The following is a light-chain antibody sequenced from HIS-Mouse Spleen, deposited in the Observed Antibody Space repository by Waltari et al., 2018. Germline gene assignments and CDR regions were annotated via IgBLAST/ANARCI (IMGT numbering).Light chain of an antibody. CDR3: AAWDDRLNGLV. V-gene: IGLV1-36*01. CDR1: SSNIGNNA. CDR2: YDD. J-gene: IGLJ2*01. Sequence: QSVLTQPPSVSEAPRPRVTISCSGSSSNIGNNAVNRYQQLPGKAPKLLIYYDDLLPSGVSDRFSGSKSGTSASLAISGLQSEDEADYYCAAWDDRLNGLVFGGGTKLTVL.